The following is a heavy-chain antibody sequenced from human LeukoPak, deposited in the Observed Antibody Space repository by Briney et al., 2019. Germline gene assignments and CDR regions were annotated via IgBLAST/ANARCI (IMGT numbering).Heavy chain of an antibody. D-gene: IGHD1-26*01. CDR2: ISGSGGST. CDR3: ANSGGSGSYQGYFDY. J-gene: IGHJ4*02. V-gene: IGHV3-23*01. CDR1: GFTFSSYA. Sequence: PGGPLRLSCAASGFTFSSYAMSWVRQAPGKGLEWVSAISGSGGSTYYADSVKGRFTISRDNSKNTLYLQMNSLRAEDTAVYYCANSGGSGSYQGYFDYWGQGTLVTVSS.